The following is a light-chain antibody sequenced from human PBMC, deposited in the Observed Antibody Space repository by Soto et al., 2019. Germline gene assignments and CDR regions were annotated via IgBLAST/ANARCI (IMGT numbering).Light chain of an antibody. V-gene: IGKV1-5*03. CDR1: QSVSTW. Sequence: DIQMTQSPSTLSASVGDRITITCRASQSVSTWLAWYQQKPGKAPKLLIYRASSLESGVPSRFSGSGSETEFTLTVSSLQPDDFATCYCQQYNSYPLTFGQGTKVEIK. CDR3: QQYNSYPLT. CDR2: RAS. J-gene: IGKJ1*01.